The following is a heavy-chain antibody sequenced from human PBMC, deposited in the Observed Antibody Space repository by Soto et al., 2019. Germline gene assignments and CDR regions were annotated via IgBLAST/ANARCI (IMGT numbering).Heavy chain of an antibody. CDR3: ASPGGRILTGYYLDYYYYGMDV. CDR2: MNPNSGNT. V-gene: IGHV1-8*01. D-gene: IGHD3-9*01. Sequence: ASVKVSCKASGYTFTSYDINWVRQATGQGLEWMGWMNPNSGNTGYAQKFQGRVTMTRNTSISTAYMELSSLRSEDTAVYYCASPGGRILTGYYLDYYYYGMDVWGQGNTVTVS. CDR1: GYTFTSYD. J-gene: IGHJ6*02.